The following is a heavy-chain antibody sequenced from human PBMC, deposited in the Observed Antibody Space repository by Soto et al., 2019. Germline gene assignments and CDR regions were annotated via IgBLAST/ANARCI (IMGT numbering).Heavy chain of an antibody. CDR3: ARVEGISKFDY. D-gene: IGHD3-10*01. J-gene: IGHJ4*02. V-gene: IGHV3-33*01. CDR1: GFTFSSYG. Sequence: QVQLVESGGGVVQPGRSLRLSCAASGFTFSSYGMHWVRQAPGKGLEWVAVIWYDGSNKYYADSVKGRFTISRDNSKNTLYLQMNSLRAEDTAVYYCARVEGISKFDYWGQGTLVTVSS. CDR2: IWYDGSNK.